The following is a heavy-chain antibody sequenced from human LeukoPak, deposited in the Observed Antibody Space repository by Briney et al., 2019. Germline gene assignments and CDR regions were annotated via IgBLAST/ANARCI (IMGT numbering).Heavy chain of an antibody. V-gene: IGHV3-21*01. J-gene: IGHJ6*03. CDR1: GFTFSSYS. Sequence: GGSLRLSCAASGFTFSSYSMNWGRQAPGKGLEWVSSISSSSSYIYYADSVKGRFTISRDNAKNSLYLQMNSLRAEDTAVYYCARTRRYYGSGSYYYYMDVWGKGTTVTVSS. CDR3: ARTRRYYGSGSYYYYMDV. D-gene: IGHD3-10*01. CDR2: ISSSSSYI.